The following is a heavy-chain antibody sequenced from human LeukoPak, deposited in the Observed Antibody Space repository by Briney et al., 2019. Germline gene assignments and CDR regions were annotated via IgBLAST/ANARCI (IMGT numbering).Heavy chain of an antibody. CDR2: ITGSGGNT. D-gene: IGHD3-22*01. CDR3: AKDPTKYYYDSSGYSDY. V-gene: IGHV3-23*01. Sequence: GGSLRLSCAASGFIFSSYSMSWVRQAPGMGLEWVSVITGSGGNTYYADSVKGRFTISRDNSKNTLYLQMNSLRAEDTAVYYCAKDPTKYYYDSSGYSDYWGQGTLVTVSS. J-gene: IGHJ4*02. CDR1: GFIFSSYS.